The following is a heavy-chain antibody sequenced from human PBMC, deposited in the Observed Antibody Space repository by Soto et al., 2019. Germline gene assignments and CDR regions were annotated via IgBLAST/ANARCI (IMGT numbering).Heavy chain of an antibody. Sequence: SVKVSCKASGFTFTSSAVQWVRQARGQRLEWIGWIVVGSGNTNYAQKFQERVTITRDMSASTAYMELSSLRSEHTAVYYCAADLTERLREFDPWGQGTLVTVSS. J-gene: IGHJ5*02. D-gene: IGHD2-21*02. V-gene: IGHV1-58*01. CDR3: AADLTERLREFDP. CDR2: IVVGSGNT. CDR1: GFTFTSSA.